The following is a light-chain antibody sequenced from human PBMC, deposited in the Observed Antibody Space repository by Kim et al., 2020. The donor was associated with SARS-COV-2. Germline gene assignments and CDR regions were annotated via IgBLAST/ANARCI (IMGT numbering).Light chain of an antibody. CDR2: GAS. CDR1: QSVSSSY. CDR3: RRYGGGAMYT. Sequence: EIVLTQSPGTLSLSPGERATLSCRASQSVSSSYLAWYQQKPGQAPRLLIYGASSRATGIPDRFSGSGSGTDFTLTISRLGPEDFAVYYGRRYGGGAMYTFGQGTKLEI. V-gene: IGKV3-20*01. J-gene: IGKJ2*01.